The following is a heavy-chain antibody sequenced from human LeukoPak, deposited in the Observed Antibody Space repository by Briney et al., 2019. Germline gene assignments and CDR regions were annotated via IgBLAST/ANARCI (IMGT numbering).Heavy chain of an antibody. V-gene: IGHV4-4*02. Sequence: PSETLSLTCAVSGGSISSSNWWSWVRQPPGKGLEWIGETSHSGSTTYNPSFESRVTISVDTSKKQFSLKLSSVTAADTAVYFCARMYCSTTSCSYGFDIWAQGTMVTVSS. J-gene: IGHJ3*02. D-gene: IGHD2-2*01. CDR2: TSHSGST. CDR3: ARMYCSTTSCSYGFDI. CDR1: GGSISSSNW.